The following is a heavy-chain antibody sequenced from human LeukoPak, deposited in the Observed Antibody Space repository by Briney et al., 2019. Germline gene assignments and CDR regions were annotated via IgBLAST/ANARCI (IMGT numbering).Heavy chain of an antibody. CDR3: ARDPDAAYYFDK. CDR1: GGSISSGGHY. J-gene: IGHJ4*02. V-gene: IGHV4-31*03. CDR2: IYYSGST. D-gene: IGHD6-25*01. Sequence: SETLSLTCTVSGGSISSGGHYWSWIRQHPGKGLEWIGYIYYSGSTYYNPSLKSRVTISVDTSKNQFSLKLNSVNAADTAVYYCARDPDAAYYFDKWGQGTLVTVSS.